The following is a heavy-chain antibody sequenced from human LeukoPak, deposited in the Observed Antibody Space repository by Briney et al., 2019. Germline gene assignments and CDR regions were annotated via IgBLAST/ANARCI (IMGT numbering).Heavy chain of an antibody. D-gene: IGHD2-15*01. Sequence: EGSLRLSCAASGFSFNNYAMTWVRQAPGKGLEWVSAISGSVGSTNYADSVKGRFIVSRDNSKNTLYLQMNSLRAEDTAVYYCAKCEVSFFASFYNVVEKWGQGTLVTVSS. V-gene: IGHV3-23*01. CDR1: GFSFNNYA. CDR2: ISGSVGST. CDR3: AKCEVSFFASFYNVVEK. J-gene: IGHJ4*02.